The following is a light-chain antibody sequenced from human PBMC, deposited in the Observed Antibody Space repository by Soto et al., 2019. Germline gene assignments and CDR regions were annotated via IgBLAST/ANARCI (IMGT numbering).Light chain of an antibody. CDR2: AAS. V-gene: IGKV3D-15*01. CDR1: QSISNS. Sequence: EIQMTQSPATLSVSAGDRVTITCRASQSISNSLGWYQQKPGKAPRLLIYAASTWPSGIPSRFSGSGSGTDFTLTISSLQPDDFAAYYCQQHSELPMTFGQGTRLEIK. J-gene: IGKJ5*01. CDR3: QQHSELPMT.